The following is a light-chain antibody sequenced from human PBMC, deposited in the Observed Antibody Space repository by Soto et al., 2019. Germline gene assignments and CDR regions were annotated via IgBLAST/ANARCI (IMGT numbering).Light chain of an antibody. J-gene: IGLJ2*01. Sequence: QSVLTQPPSVSAAPGQKVTISCSGSSSNIGGYNYVSWYQQHPGKAPKLMIYDVSKRPSGVPDRFSGSKSGNTASLTISGLQAEDEADYYCCSYAGSYPVVFGGGTKVTVL. CDR1: SSNIGGYNY. CDR3: CSYAGSYPVV. V-gene: IGLV2-11*01. CDR2: DVS.